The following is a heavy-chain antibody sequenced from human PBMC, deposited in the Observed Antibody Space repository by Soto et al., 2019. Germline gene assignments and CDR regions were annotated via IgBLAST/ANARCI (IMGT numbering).Heavy chain of an antibody. J-gene: IGHJ4*02. CDR3: ASTRPYYYGSGSYLIDY. CDR2: ISSSSSTI. CDR1: GFTFSSYS. Sequence: EVQLVESGGGLVQPGGSLRLSCAASGFTFSSYSMNWVRQAPGKGLEWVSYISSSSSTIYYADSVKGRFTISRDNAKNSLYLQMNSLRAEDTAVYYCASTRPYYYGSGSYLIDYWGQGTLVTVSS. D-gene: IGHD3-10*01. V-gene: IGHV3-48*01.